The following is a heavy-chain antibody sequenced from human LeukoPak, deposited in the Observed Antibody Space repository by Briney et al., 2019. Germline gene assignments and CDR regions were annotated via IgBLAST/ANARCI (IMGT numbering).Heavy chain of an antibody. V-gene: IGHV3-20*04. CDR1: GFTFDDYG. Sequence: GGSLRLSCAASGFTFDDYGMSWVRQAPGKGLEWVSGINWNGGSTGYADSVKGRFTISRDNAKNSLYLQMNSLRAEDTALYYCARASGFRGGWYGDFDYWGQGTLVTVSS. CDR3: ARASGFRGGWYGDFDY. D-gene: IGHD6-19*01. CDR2: INWNGGST. J-gene: IGHJ4*02.